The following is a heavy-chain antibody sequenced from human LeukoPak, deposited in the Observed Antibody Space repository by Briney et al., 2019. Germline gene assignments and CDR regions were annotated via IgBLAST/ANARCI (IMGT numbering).Heavy chain of an antibody. CDR3: ASVLGYCSGGSCYHYFDY. Sequence: PSETLSLTCTVSGYSISSGYYWGWIRQPPGKGLEWIGSIYHSGSTYYNPSLKSRVTISVDTSKNQFSLKLSSVTAADTAVYYCASVLGYCSGGSCYHYFDYWGQGTLVTVSS. CDR1: GYSISSGYY. V-gene: IGHV4-38-2*02. CDR2: IYHSGST. D-gene: IGHD2-15*01. J-gene: IGHJ4*02.